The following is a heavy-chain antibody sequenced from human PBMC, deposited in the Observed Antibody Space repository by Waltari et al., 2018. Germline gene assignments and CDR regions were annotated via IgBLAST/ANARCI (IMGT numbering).Heavy chain of an antibody. V-gene: IGHV1-69*01. J-gene: IGHJ4*02. Sequence: VQLVESGGGLVKPGGSLRLSCAASGFTFSSYSMNWVRQAPGQGLEWMGGIIPIFGTANYAQKFQGRVTITADESTSTAYMELSSLRSEDTAVYYCARVGAFSTNLVWHYFDYWGQGTLVTVSS. CDR1: GFTFSSYS. D-gene: IGHD2-8*01. CDR3: ARVGAFSTNLVWHYFDY. CDR2: IIPIFGTA.